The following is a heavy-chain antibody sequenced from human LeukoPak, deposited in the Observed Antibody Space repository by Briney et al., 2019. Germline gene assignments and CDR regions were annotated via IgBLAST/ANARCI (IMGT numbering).Heavy chain of an antibody. Sequence: GASVKVSCKASGYTFTSNYIHWVRQAPGQGLEWMGLIYPRDGSTSYAQKFQGRVTMTTDTSTSTAYMELRSLRSDDTAVYYCARDQQYYYDSSGYYSVGLDYWGQGTLVTVSS. CDR3: ARDQQYYYDSSGYYSVGLDY. J-gene: IGHJ4*02. D-gene: IGHD3-22*01. CDR1: GYTFTSNY. V-gene: IGHV1-46*01. CDR2: IYPRDGST.